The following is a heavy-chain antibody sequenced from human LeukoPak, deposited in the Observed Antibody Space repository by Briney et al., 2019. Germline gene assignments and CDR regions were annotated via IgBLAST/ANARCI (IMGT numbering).Heavy chain of an antibody. CDR2: ISYDGSNK. CDR3: AKDASDYGDYYYGMDV. V-gene: IGHV3-30*18. J-gene: IGHJ6*02. CDR1: GFTFSSYG. D-gene: IGHD4-17*01. Sequence: GRSLRLSCAASGFTFSSYGIHWVRQAPGKGLEWVAVISYDGSNKYYADSVKGRFTISRDNSKNTLYLQMNSLRAEDTAVYYCAKDASDYGDYYYGMDVWGQGTTVTVSS.